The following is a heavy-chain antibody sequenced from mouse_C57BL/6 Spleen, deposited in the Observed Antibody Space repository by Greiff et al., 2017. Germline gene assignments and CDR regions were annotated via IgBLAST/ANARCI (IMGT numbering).Heavy chain of an antibody. CDR3: AGEGATMITTGRSGFAY. V-gene: IGHV5-4*01. J-gene: IGHJ3*01. Sequence: EVMLVESGGGLVKPGASLKLSCAASGFTFSSYAMSWVRQTPEKRLEWVATISDGGSYTYYPDNVKGRITISRDNAKNNLYLQLSHLKSEDTAMDYCAGEGATMITTGRSGFAYWGQGTLVTVSA. D-gene: IGHD2-4*01. CDR2: ISDGGSYT. CDR1: GFTFSSYA.